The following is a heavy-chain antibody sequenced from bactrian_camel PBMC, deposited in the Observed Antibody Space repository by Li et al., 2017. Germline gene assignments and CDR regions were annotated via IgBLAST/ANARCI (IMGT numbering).Heavy chain of an antibody. J-gene: IGHJ4*01. CDR1: VSSANDYC. V-gene: IGHV3S6*01. D-gene: IGHD6*01. CDR2: LDSDGRI. CDR3: ALYEAYGGKCSFREDFYDY. Sequence: HVQLVESGGGSVQAGGSLRLSCAVSVSSANDYCLGWFRQASGKEREWVGSLDSDGRINYADSVKGRWTISKDSAKSTLYLQMSNLKPEDTAMYYCALYEAYGGKCSFREDFYDYWGPGTQVTVS.